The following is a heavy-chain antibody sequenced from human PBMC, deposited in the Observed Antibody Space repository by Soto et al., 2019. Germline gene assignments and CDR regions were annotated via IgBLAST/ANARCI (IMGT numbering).Heavy chain of an antibody. J-gene: IGHJ5*02. CDR2: IWNDGSKT. D-gene: IGHD4-17*01. Sequence: QVQLVESGGGVVQPGRSLRLSCVASGFTLRGVGMHWVRQAPDKGLEWVAMIWNDGSKTYYGHSVNGRFTISRDIYRNTVYLQMDSLTSEDSAVYYCARHYAAHGYDHWGQGTLVTVSS. CDR3: ARHYAAHGYDH. V-gene: IGHV3-33*01. CDR1: GFTLRGVG.